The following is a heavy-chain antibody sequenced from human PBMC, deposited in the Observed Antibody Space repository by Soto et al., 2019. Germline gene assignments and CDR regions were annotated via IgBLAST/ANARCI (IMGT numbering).Heavy chain of an antibody. J-gene: IGHJ4*02. CDR3: ARREYCSGGSCYSDPFDY. D-gene: IGHD2-15*01. Sequence: GGSLRLSCAASGFTFSSYWMHWVRQAPGKGLVWVSRINSDGSSTSYADSVKGRFTISRDNAKNTLYLQMNSLRAEDTAVYYCARREYCSGGSCYSDPFDYWGQGTLVTVSS. CDR2: INSDGSST. V-gene: IGHV3-74*01. CDR1: GFTFSSYW.